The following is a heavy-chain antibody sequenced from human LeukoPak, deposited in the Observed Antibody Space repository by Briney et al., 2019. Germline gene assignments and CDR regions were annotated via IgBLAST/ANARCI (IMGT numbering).Heavy chain of an antibody. J-gene: IGHJ4*02. Sequence: GGSVYRNCAASGFTFSSYAMSWVRQAPGKGLEWVSAISGSGGSTYYADSVKGRFTISRDNSKNTLYLQMNSLRAEDTAVYYCAKESLWFGPKYFDSSGQRDPGTVSS. CDR2: ISGSGGST. D-gene: IGHD3-10*01. CDR1: GFTFSSYA. CDR3: AKESLWFGPKYFDS. V-gene: IGHV3-23*01.